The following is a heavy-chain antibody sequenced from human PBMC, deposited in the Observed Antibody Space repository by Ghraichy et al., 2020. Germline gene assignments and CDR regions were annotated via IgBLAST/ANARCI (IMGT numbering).Heavy chain of an antibody. D-gene: IGHD3-10*01. CDR3: ARGRPPDYYGSGSYYGV. CDR1: GGSFSGYY. J-gene: IGHJ6*02. Sequence: SETLSLTCAVYGGSFSGYYWSWIRQPPGKGLEWIGEINHSGSTNYNPSLKSRVTISVDTSKNQFSLKLSSVTAADTAVYYCARGRPPDYYGSGSYYGVWGQGTTVTVSS. V-gene: IGHV4-34*01. CDR2: INHSGST.